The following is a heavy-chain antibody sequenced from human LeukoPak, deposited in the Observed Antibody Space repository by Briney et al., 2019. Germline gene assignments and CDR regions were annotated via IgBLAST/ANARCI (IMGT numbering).Heavy chain of an antibody. CDR3: ARGRNDLTYYYDSSGYSTLDFDY. Sequence: PGGSLRLSCAASGFTFSSYAMSWVRQAPGKGLEWVSAISGSGGSTYYADSVKGRFTISRDNSKNTLYLQMNSLRAEDTAVYYCARGRNDLTYYYDSSGYSTLDFDYWGQGTLVTVSS. V-gene: IGHV3-23*01. D-gene: IGHD3-22*01. CDR2: ISGSGGST. J-gene: IGHJ4*02. CDR1: GFTFSSYA.